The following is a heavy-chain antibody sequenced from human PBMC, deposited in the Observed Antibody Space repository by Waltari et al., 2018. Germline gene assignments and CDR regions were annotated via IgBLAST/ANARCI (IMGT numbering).Heavy chain of an antibody. V-gene: IGHV3-15*04. CDR2: MESNTEGGTV. Sequence: EVQLVESGGGFVKPGGSLRLSCVASGFTFTDAWMSWVRQAPGKGVGGVGRMESNTEGGTVEYAAPAKDRVTISRDDSKNTLYLQMNSLQSEDTAVYYCASYSPWNDHWGQGTLVAVSS. CDR1: GFTFTDAW. CDR3: ASYSPWNDH. J-gene: IGHJ4*02. D-gene: IGHD1-1*01.